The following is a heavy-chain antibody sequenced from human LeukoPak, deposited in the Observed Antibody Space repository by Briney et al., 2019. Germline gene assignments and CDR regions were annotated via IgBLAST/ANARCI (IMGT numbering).Heavy chain of an antibody. CDR2: INPSGSSA. D-gene: IGHD3-22*01. CDR3: ARTTESYDRSGYWVYYFDY. Sequence: ASVKVSCKASGYTFTSYYMHWVRQAPGQGLECMGLINPSGSSASYAQKFQGRLSLTRDMSTSTDYMELSSLRSEDTAVYYCARTTESYDRSGYWVYYFDYWGQGTLVTVSS. CDR1: GYTFTSYY. J-gene: IGHJ4*02. V-gene: IGHV1-46*01.